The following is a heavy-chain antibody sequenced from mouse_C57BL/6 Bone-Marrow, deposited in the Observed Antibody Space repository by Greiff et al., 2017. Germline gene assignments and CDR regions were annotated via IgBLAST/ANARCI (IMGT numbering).Heavy chain of an antibody. V-gene: IGHV1-82*01. CDR3: ARNSYFLFDY. J-gene: IGHJ2*01. CDR2: IYPGDGDT. D-gene: IGHD2-12*01. Sequence: QVQLQQSGPELVKPGASVKISCKASGYAFSSSWMNWVKQRPGKGLEWIGRIYPGDGDTNYNGKFKGKATLTADKSSSTAYMQLSSLTSEDSAVYFCARNSYFLFDYWGQGTTLTVSS. CDR1: GYAFSSSW.